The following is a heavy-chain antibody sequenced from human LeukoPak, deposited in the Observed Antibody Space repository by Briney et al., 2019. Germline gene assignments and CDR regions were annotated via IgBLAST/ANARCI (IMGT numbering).Heavy chain of an antibody. V-gene: IGHV4-39*01. CDR2: INYSGRT. Sequence: PSETLSLTCTVSGGSIISDTYIWGWVRQPPGTGLEWLAIINYSGRTKYTPSLESRVTIAVDTSKRQFSLKRNAVTAADTAVYFCAKQVAADWFDPWGQGTLVTVSS. D-gene: IGHD1-26*01. CDR1: GGSIISDTYI. CDR3: AKQVAADWFDP. J-gene: IGHJ5*02.